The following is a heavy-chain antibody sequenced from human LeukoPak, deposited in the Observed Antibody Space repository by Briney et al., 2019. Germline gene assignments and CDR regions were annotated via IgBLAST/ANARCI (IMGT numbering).Heavy chain of an antibody. CDR2: IYSGGST. CDR1: GFTVSSNY. J-gene: IGHJ3*02. D-gene: IGHD3-22*01. CDR3: ARERTNYYDSSGSPKGAFHI. Sequence: GGSLRLSCAASGFTVSSNYMSWVRQAPGQGLEWVSVIYSGGSTYYADSVKGRFTISRDNSKNTLYLQMNSLRAEDTAVYYCARERTNYYDSSGSPKGAFHIWGQETMVTVSS. V-gene: IGHV3-53*01.